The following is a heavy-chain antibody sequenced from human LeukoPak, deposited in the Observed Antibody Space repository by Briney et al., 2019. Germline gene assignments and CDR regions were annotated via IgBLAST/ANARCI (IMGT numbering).Heavy chain of an antibody. J-gene: IGHJ4*02. D-gene: IGHD3-22*01. Sequence: PGRSLRLSCAAPGFTFSSYGMHWVRQAPGKGLEWVAVISYDGSNKYYADSVKGRSTISRDNSKNTLYLQMNSLRAEDTAVYYCAKDLRYYDSSGYYYWGQGTLVTVSS. V-gene: IGHV3-30*18. CDR1: GFTFSSYG. CDR3: AKDLRYYDSSGYYY. CDR2: ISYDGSNK.